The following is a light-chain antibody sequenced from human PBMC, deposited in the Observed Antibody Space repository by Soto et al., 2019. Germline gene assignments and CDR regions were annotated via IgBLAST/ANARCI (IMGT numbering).Light chain of an antibody. CDR3: QSYDNSLSAWV. CDR2: GT. CDR1: SSNIGAGYA. V-gene: IGLV1-40*01. J-gene: IGLJ3*02. Sequence: QPVLTQPPAESGAPGQRVTISCTGGSSNIGAGYAVHWYQQLPGTAPKLLVYGTYRPSGVPARFSASKSGTSASLAITGLQPEDEADYYCQSYDNSLSAWVFGGGTKLTVL.